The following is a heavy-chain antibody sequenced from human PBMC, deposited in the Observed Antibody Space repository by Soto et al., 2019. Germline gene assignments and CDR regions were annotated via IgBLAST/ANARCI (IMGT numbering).Heavy chain of an antibody. V-gene: IGHV3-30-3*01. J-gene: IGHJ3*02. CDR1: GFTFSSYA. D-gene: IGHD2-15*01. Sequence: QVQLVESGGGVVQPGRSLRLSCAASGFTFSSYAMHWVRQAPGKGLEWVAVISYDGSNKYYADSVKGRFTISSDNSKNKLYLRMNSLGAEVTAVYYCARDHPLSWDVGGADAFDIWGQGTMVTVSS. CDR2: ISYDGSNK. CDR3: ARDHPLSWDVGGADAFDI.